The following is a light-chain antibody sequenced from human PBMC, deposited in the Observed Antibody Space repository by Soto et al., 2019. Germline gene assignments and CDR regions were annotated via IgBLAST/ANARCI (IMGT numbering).Light chain of an antibody. J-gene: IGLJ1*01. CDR1: SSDVGGYNY. CDR2: EVF. CDR3: SSYAGSNNFDV. Sequence: QSALTQPPSASGSPGQSVTISCTGTSSDVGGYNYVSWYQQHPRKAPKLMIYEVFKRPSGVPDRFSGSKSGNTASLTVSGLQAEDEADYYCSSYAGSNNFDVFGTGTKVTVL. V-gene: IGLV2-8*01.